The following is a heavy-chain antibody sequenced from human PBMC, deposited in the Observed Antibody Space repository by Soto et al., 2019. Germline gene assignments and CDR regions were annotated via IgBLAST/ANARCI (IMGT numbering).Heavy chain of an antibody. CDR2: INRDGSST. Sequence: GGSLRLSCAASGFTFSSYWMHWVRQAPGKGLVWVSRINRDGSSTSYADSVKGRFTISRDNAKNTLYLQMNSLRAEDTAVYYCARRVYCSGGSCYDYWGQGTLVTVSS. V-gene: IGHV3-74*01. CDR1: GFTFSSYW. J-gene: IGHJ4*02. D-gene: IGHD2-15*01. CDR3: ARRVYCSGGSCYDY.